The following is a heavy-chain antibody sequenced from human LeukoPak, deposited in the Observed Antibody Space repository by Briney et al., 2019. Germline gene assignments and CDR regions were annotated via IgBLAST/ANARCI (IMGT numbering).Heavy chain of an antibody. Sequence: PSETLSLTCTVSSGSISSRSYYWGWIRQPPGKGLEWIASMSYTGTTYYNPSLRSRVTISVDTSKNQFSLNLSSVTAADTAVYFCARSGYSFLVDSWGQGTLVTVSS. CDR1: SGSISSRSYY. CDR2: MSYTGTT. CDR3: ARSGYSFLVDS. D-gene: IGHD5-18*01. J-gene: IGHJ4*02. V-gene: IGHV4-39*01.